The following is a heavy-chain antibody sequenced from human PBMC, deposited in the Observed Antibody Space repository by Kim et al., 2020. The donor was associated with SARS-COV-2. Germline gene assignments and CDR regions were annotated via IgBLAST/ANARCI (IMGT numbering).Heavy chain of an antibody. J-gene: IGHJ2*01. CDR3: ASKSGSYYWYFDL. CDR1: GGTFSSYA. D-gene: IGHD1-26*01. CDR2: IIPIFGTA. Sequence: SVKVSCKASGGTFSSYAISWVRQAPGQGLEWMGGIIPIFGTANYAQKFQGRVTITADKSTSTAYMELSSLRSEDTAVYYCASKSGSYYWYFDLWGRGTLVTVSS. V-gene: IGHV1-69*06.